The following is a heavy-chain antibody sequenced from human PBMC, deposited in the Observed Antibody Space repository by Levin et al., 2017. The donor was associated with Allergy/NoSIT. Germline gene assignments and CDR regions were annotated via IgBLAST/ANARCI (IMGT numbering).Heavy chain of an antibody. D-gene: IGHD6-19*01. CDR3: ARPKYSSGAWAPGY. V-gene: IGHV4-39*01. J-gene: IGHJ4*02. CDR2: IYYSGST. Sequence: LSCTVSGGSIRSSSYYWGWIRQPPGKGLEWIGSIYYSGSTYYNPSLKSRVTISVDTSKNQFSLKLSSVTAADTAVYYCARPKYSSGAWAPGYWGQGTLVTVSS. CDR1: GGSIRSSSYY.